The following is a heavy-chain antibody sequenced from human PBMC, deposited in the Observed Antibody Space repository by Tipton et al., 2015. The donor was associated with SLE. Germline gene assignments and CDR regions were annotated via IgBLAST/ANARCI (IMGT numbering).Heavy chain of an antibody. J-gene: IGHJ4*02. CDR1: GGSISSYY. Sequence: TLSLTCTVSGGSISSYYWSWIRQPAGKGLEWIGRIYTSGSTNYNPSLKSRVTMSVDTSKNQFSLKLSSVTAADTAVYYCAREWYDSSGEPRAYYFDYWGQGTLVTVSS. CDR2: IYTSGST. D-gene: IGHD3-22*01. V-gene: IGHV4-4*07. CDR3: AREWYDSSGEPRAYYFDY.